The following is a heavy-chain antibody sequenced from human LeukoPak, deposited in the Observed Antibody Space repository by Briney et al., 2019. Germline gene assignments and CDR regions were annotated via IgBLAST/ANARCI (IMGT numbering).Heavy chain of an antibody. D-gene: IGHD3-10*01. CDR2: IYYSGTT. J-gene: IGHJ4*02. Sequence: PSETLSLTCTVSGGSISIGNYYWSWIRQPPGKGLEWIGYIYYSGTTFYNPSLKSRVTISVDTSKNQFSLKLSSVTAADTAVYYCARDKTNMVFGKWGQGTLVTVSS. CDR1: GGSISIGNYY. CDR3: ARDKTNMVFGK. V-gene: IGHV4-30-4*01.